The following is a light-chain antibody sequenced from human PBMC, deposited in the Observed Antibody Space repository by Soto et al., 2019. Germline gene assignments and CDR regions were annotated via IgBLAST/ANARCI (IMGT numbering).Light chain of an antibody. J-gene: IGKJ1*01. CDR3: QQYKSYWT. CDR1: QSISSW. V-gene: IGKV1-5*03. CDR2: KAS. Sequence: DIQMTQSPSTLSASVGDRVTITCRASQSISSWLAWYQQKPGKAPKLLIYKASSLESGVPSRFSGSGSGTEFTLTISSLQPDDFANYYCQQYKSYWTFGQGTKVEIK.